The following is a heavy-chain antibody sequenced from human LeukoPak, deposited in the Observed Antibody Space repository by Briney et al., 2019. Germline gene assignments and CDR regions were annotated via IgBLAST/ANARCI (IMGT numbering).Heavy chain of an antibody. CDR1: GGYVSSGSYY. Sequence: SETLSLTCTVSGGYVSSGSYYWSWIRQPPGKGLEWIGYIYYSGSTNYNPSLKSRVTISVDTSKNQFSLKLSSVTAADTAVYYCARTPRYDILTGYLGEGAFDIWGQGTMVTVSS. J-gene: IGHJ3*02. D-gene: IGHD3-9*01. CDR3: ARTPRYDILTGYLGEGAFDI. V-gene: IGHV4-61*01. CDR2: IYYSGST.